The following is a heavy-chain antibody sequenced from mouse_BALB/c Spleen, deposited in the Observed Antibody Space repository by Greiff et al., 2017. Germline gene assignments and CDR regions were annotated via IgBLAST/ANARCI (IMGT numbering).Heavy chain of an antibody. Sequence: VQLQQSGAELVKPGASVKLSCTASGFNIKDTYMHWVKQRPEQGLEWIGRIDPANGNTKYDPKFQGKATITADTSSNTAYLQLSSLTSEDTAVYYCARWEDAYAMDYWGQGTSVTVSS. D-gene: IGHD4-1*01. J-gene: IGHJ4*01. V-gene: IGHV14-3*02. CDR3: ARWEDAYAMDY. CDR1: GFNIKDTY. CDR2: IDPANGNT.